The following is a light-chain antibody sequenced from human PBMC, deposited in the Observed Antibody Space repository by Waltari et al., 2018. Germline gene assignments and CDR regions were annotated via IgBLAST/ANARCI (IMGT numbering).Light chain of an antibody. CDR1: KSVLYSFNNNNY. J-gene: IGKJ2*01. V-gene: IGKV4-1*01. CDR2: WAS. Sequence: ITKSTDSLTVSQGERDTIKSKSSKSVLYSFNNNNYLAWYQQKPGQPPKLLIYWASTRESGVPDRFSGSGSGTDFTLTISSLQAEDVAVYYCQQYYDTPYTFGQGTKLEIK. CDR3: QQYYDTPYT.